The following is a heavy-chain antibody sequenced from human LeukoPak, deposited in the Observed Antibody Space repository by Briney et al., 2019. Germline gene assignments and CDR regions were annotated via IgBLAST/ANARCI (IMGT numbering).Heavy chain of an antibody. CDR1: GDSVSSNSVT. CDR2: TYYRSKWYN. D-gene: IGHD5-12*01. CDR3: VRDSGYGLDAFDI. J-gene: IGHJ3*02. Sequence: SQTLSLTCAISGDSVSSNSVTWNWIRQSPSRGLEWLGRTYYRSKWYNDYAVSVRSRITISPDTSKNQFSLHLNSVTPEDTAVYYCVRDSGYGLDAFDIWDQGTMVTVSS. V-gene: IGHV6-1*01.